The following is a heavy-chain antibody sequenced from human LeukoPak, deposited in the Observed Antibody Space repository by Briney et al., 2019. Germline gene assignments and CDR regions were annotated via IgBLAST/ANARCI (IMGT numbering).Heavy chain of an antibody. J-gene: IGHJ5*02. V-gene: IGHV1-69*13. CDR1: GGTFSSYA. Sequence: GASVKVSCKASGGTFSSYAISWVRQAPGQGLEWMGGIIPIFGTANYAQKFQGRVTITADESTSTAYMELSSLRSEDTAVYYCARDRHLYYGSGSCLYNWFDPWGQGTLVTVSS. D-gene: IGHD3-10*01. CDR3: ARDRHLYYGSGSCLYNWFDP. CDR2: IIPIFGTA.